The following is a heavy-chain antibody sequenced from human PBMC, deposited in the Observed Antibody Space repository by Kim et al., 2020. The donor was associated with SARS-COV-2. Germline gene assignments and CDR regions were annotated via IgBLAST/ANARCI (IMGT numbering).Heavy chain of an antibody. CDR2: ISAYNGNT. CDR1: GYTFTSYG. V-gene: IGHV1-18*01. D-gene: IGHD5-18*01. J-gene: IGHJ4*02. CDR3: ATSSEGGTATDLDY. Sequence: ASVKVSCKASGYTFTSYGISWVRQAPGQGLEWMGWISAYNGNTNYAQKLQGRVTMTTDTSTSTAYMELRSLRSDDTAVYYCATSSEGGTATDLDYWGQGTLVTVSS.